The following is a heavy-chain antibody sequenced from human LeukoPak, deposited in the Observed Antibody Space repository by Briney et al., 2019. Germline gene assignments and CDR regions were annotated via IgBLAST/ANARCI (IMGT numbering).Heavy chain of an antibody. CDR1: GGTFSSYA. Sequence: GSSVKVSCKASGGTFSSYAISWLRQAPGQGLEWMGRIIPIFGTANYAQKFQGRVTITTDESTSTAYMELSSLRSEDTAVYYCAREPTHPSAWSIFWGQGTLVTVSS. D-gene: IGHD3-3*01. V-gene: IGHV1-69*05. CDR3: AREPTHPSAWSIF. CDR2: IIPIFGTA. J-gene: IGHJ4*02.